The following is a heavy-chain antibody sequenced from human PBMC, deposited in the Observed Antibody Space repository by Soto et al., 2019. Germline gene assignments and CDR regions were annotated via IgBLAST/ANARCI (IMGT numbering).Heavy chain of an antibody. D-gene: IGHD3-9*01. CDR3: ATPDMRTTYYDILTGYYMGMDV. Sequence: GGSLRLSCAASGFTVSSKYMSWVRQAPGKGLEWVSLIQSGGATYYADSVKGRFTISRDNSKNTLYLQMNSLRAEDTAVYYCATPDMRTTYYDILTGYYMGMDVWGQGTTVTVSS. CDR1: GFTVSSKY. CDR2: IQSGGAT. J-gene: IGHJ6*02. V-gene: IGHV3-66*01.